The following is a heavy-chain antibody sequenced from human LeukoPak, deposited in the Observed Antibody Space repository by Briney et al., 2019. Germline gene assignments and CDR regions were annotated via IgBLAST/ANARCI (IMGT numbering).Heavy chain of an antibody. V-gene: IGHV3-21*01. J-gene: IGHJ5*02. CDR3: VYGGSYYIA. CDR1: GFTFNSYS. D-gene: IGHD1-26*01. CDR2: ISSSSRFI. Sequence: GGSLRLSCAASGFTFNSYSMNWFRQAPGKGLEWVSSISSSSRFIYYADSVKGRFTISRENAKNSLYLQMNSLRAEDTAVYYCVYGGSYYIAWGQGTLVTVSS.